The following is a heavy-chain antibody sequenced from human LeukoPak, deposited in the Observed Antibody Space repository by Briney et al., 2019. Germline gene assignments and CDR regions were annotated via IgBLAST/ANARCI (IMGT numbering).Heavy chain of an antibody. CDR2: ISDSGGRT. D-gene: IGHD3-16*01. V-gene: IGHV3-23*01. CDR3: ARDGGLSFFSYMGV. CDR1: TFTFSKYA. Sequence: GGSLRLSCAASTFTFSKYAMSWVRQAPGKGLEWVSAISDSGGRTKYADSVKGRFIISRDNSKNTLYLQMESLRAEDTALYYCARDGGLSFFSYMGVWGIGTTVIVSS. J-gene: IGHJ6*03.